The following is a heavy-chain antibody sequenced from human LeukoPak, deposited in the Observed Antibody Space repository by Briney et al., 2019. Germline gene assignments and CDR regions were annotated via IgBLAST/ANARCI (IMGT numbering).Heavy chain of an antibody. CDR3: ARDFSEAFDV. Sequence: EGSLRLSCVASGFTFSDYAIHWDRQAPGKGLEWVAVISYDGSNKYYADSVKGRVTLSRDNSKNTLYLQMNSLRAEDTALYYCARDFSEAFDVWGQGTMVTVSS. D-gene: IGHD3-3*01. CDR2: ISYDGSNK. V-gene: IGHV3-30-3*01. J-gene: IGHJ3*01. CDR1: GFTFSDYA.